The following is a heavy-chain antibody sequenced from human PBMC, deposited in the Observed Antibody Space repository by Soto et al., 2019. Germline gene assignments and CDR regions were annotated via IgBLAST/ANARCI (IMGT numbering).Heavy chain of an antibody. D-gene: IGHD2-2*01. CDR1: GGSIRSGVYS. V-gene: IGHV4-30-2*01. CDR3: ARGGGYCSSTSCYFWFDP. CDR2: IYHSGST. J-gene: IGHJ5*02. Sequence: PSETLSLTCDVPGGSIRSGVYSWSWIRHPPGKGLEWIGYIYHSGSTYYNPSLKSRVTISVDRSKNQFSLKLSSVTAADTAVYYCARGGGYCSSTSCYFWFDPWGQGTLVTVSS.